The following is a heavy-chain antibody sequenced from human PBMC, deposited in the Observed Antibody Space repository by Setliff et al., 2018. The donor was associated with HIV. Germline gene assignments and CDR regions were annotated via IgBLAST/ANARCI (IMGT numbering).Heavy chain of an antibody. CDR2: IYKAGKT. D-gene: IGHD5-18*01. V-gene: IGHV3-53*01. Sequence: GGSLRLSCEASEFRVTDTYMAWVRQAPGKGLEWVTLIYKAGKTYYADFVKGRFTIARDDTKNTVSLQMTNLEPGDTAMYYCAKGGYGGAYYVAGYWGQGTKVTVSS. J-gene: IGHJ4*02. CDR3: AKGGYGGAYYVAGY. CDR1: EFRVTDTY.